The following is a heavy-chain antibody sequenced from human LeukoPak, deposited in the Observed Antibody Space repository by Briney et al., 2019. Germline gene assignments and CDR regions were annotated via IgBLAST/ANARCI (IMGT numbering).Heavy chain of an antibody. J-gene: IGHJ6*03. CDR2: INSDGTII. CDR1: GFTFSSYW. Sequence: GGSLRLSCAASGFTFSSYWMHWVRQAPGKGLVWVSRINSDGTIIGYADSVKGRFTISRDNAKNTLYLQMNSLRAEDTAVYYCARDGGITLVRGVIMGDYYYYYMDVWGRGTTVTVSS. V-gene: IGHV3-74*01. CDR3: ARDGGITLVRGVIMGDYYYYYMDV. D-gene: IGHD3-10*01.